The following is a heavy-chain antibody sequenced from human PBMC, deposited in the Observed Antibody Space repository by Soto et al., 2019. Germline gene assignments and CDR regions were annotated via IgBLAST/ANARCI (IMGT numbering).Heavy chain of an antibody. V-gene: IGHV4-34*01. CDR2: INHSGST. D-gene: IGHD3-10*01. CDR3: ARAILWFGELDV. J-gene: IGHJ6*02. Sequence: QVQLQQWGAGLLKPSETLSLTCAVYGGSFSGYYWSWIRQPPGKGLEWIGEINHSGSTNYNPSLRRRVTRSVDTSKNQFSRKLSSVTAADTAVYSCARAILWFGELDVWGQGTTVTVSS. CDR1: GGSFSGYY.